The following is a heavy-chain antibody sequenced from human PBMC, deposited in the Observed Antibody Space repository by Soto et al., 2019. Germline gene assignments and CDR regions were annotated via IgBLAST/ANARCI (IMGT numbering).Heavy chain of an antibody. CDR1: GGTFSSYA. CDR3: ATHYSSGGSYYYYGVDV. CDR2: IIPIFGTA. D-gene: IGHD6-19*01. Sequence: QVQLVQSGAEVKKPGSSVKVSCKASGGTFSSYAISWVRQAPGQGLEWMGGIIPIFGTADYAQKFQGRVTITADESTSTAYMELSSLSSEDTAVYYCATHYSSGGSYYYYGVDVCGQGNTVTVSS. V-gene: IGHV1-69*12. J-gene: IGHJ6*02.